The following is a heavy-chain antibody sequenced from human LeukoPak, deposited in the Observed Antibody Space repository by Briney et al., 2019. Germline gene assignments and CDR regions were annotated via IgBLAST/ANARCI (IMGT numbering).Heavy chain of an antibody. CDR2: IYYSGST. D-gene: IGHD5/OR15-5a*01. Sequence: SETLSLTCTVSGGSISSYYWSWIRQPPGKGLEWIGYIYYSGSTNYNPSLKSRVTISVDTSKNQFSLKLSSVTAADTAVYYCARGVSVGSYGMDAWGQGTTVTVSS. J-gene: IGHJ6*02. CDR1: GGSISSYY. CDR3: ARGVSVGSYGMDA. V-gene: IGHV4-59*01.